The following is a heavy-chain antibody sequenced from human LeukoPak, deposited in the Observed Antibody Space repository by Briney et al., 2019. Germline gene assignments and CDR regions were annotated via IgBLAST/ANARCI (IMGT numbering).Heavy chain of an antibody. CDR3: ARGWAAIPD. D-gene: IGHD2-21*02. J-gene: IGHJ4*02. CDR1: GLNFSIHR. Sequence: GGSLRLSCAASGLNFSIHRMTWVPQAPGKGLEWVANIQDDGSEKNYVGSVKGRFIISRDNAKNSLFLQMSSLRDEDTALYYCARGWAAIPDWGQGTLVTVSS. CDR2: IQDDGSEK. V-gene: IGHV3-7*01.